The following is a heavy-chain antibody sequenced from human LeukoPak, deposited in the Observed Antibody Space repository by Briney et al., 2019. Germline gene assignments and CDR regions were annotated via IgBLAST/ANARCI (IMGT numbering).Heavy chain of an antibody. V-gene: IGHV4-59*12. CDR3: ARGEWDLLFDY. D-gene: IGHD1-26*01. CDR1: GGSISGYY. Sequence: SETLSFTCTVSGGSISGYYWSWIRQPPGKGLEWIGYIFYSGSTNYNPPLKSRVTISVDTSKNQFSLKLSSVTAADTAVYYCARGEWDLLFDYWGQGTLVTVSS. CDR2: IFYSGST. J-gene: IGHJ4*02.